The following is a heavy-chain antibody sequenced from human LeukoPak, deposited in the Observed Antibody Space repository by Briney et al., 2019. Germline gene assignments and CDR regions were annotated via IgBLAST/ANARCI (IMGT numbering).Heavy chain of an antibody. CDR2: IYYSGST. V-gene: IGHV4-59*01. CDR3: ARDPMRVTAVVTADRYFDF. D-gene: IGHD4-23*01. CDR1: GSSISSYY. J-gene: IGHJ2*01. Sequence: SETLSLTCTVSGSSISSYYWSWIRQPPGKGLEWIGYIYYSGSTNYHPSLKSRVTISVDTSKNQFSLKLSSVTAADTAVYYCARDPMRVTAVVTADRYFDFWGRGTLVTVSS.